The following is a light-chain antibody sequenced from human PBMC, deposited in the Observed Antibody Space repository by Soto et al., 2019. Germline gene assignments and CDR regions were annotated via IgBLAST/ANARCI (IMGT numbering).Light chain of an antibody. CDR2: EVS. CDR3: SSYTSSRTWM. J-gene: IGLJ3*02. V-gene: IGLV2-14*01. CDR1: SSDVGGYNY. Sequence: QSALTQPASVSGSPGQSITISCTGTSSDVGGYNYVSWYQHHPGKAPKLMIYEVSNRPSGVSNRFSGSKSGNTASLTISGLQAEDEADYYCSSYTSSRTWMFGGGTKLTVL.